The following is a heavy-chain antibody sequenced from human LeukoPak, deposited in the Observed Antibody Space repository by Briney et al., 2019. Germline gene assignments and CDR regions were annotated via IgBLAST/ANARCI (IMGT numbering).Heavy chain of an antibody. Sequence: PGGSLRLSCAASGFTFSSYAMHWVRQAPGKGLEWVAVISYDGSNKYYADSVKGRFTISRDNSKNTLYLQMNSLRAEDTAVYYCAGLGGLRDFDYWGQGTLVTVSS. CDR2: ISYDGSNK. D-gene: IGHD3-16*01. CDR3: AGLGGLRDFDY. V-gene: IGHV3-30-3*01. J-gene: IGHJ4*02. CDR1: GFTFSSYA.